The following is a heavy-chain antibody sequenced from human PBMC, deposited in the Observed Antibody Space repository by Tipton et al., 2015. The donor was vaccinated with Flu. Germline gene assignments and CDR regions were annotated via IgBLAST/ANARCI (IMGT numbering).Heavy chain of an antibody. V-gene: IGHV3-74*01. CDR1: GFTFSSYW. D-gene: IGHD3-22*01. J-gene: IGHJ4*02. CDR2: INSDGSST. Sequence: SLRLSCAASGFTFSSYWMHWVRQAPGKGLVWVSRINSDGSSTSYADSVKGRFTISRDNAKNTLYLQMNSLRAENTAVYYCARVMPLYYYDSSGYLVDQNFDYWGQGTLVTVSS. CDR3: ARVMPLYYYDSSGYLVDQNFDY.